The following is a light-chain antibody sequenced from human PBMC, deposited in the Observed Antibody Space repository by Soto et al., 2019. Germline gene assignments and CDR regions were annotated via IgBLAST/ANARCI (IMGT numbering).Light chain of an antibody. V-gene: IGLV2-8*01. CDR3: SSYAGSNNWV. Sequence: QSVLTQPPSASGSPGQSVTISCTGTSSDVGDYNFVSWFQQHPGKAPKLMIYEVSTRPSGVPDRFSGSKSGNTASLTVSGLQAEDEADYYCSSYAGSNNWVFGGGTKLTVL. CDR1: SSDVGDYNF. J-gene: IGLJ3*02. CDR2: EVS.